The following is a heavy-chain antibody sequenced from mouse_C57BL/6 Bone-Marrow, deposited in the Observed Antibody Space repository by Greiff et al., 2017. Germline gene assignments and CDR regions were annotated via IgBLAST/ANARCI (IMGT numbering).Heavy chain of an antibody. CDR2: IDPAIGNT. CDR3: ALEGYDNDWYFDV. J-gene: IGHJ1*03. Sequence: EVQLQQSVAEFVRPGASVKLSCTASGFNIQNTYMHWVKQRPEQGLEWIGRIDPAIGNTKYAPKFQGKVTITADTYSNTAYLQLSSLTSADTAIHSCALEGYDNDWYFDVWGTGTTGTVSS. CDR1: GFNIQNTY. D-gene: IGHD2-10*02. V-gene: IGHV14-3*01.